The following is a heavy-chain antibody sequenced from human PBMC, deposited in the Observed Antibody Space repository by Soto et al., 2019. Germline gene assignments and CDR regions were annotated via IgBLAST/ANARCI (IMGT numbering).Heavy chain of an antibody. CDR1: GFNINTKY. CDR3: EREGYPYGLDS. J-gene: IGHJ4*02. V-gene: IGHV3-53*02. D-gene: IGHD4-17*01. Sequence: EVQLVETGGGLIQPGESLSLSCAASGFNINTKYMTWVRQAPGKGLEWVSLTYTGGNTLYADSVKGRFTVARDMSTNTLYLQMDSLRGDDTAIYYCEREGYPYGLDSWGQGSLVAVSS. CDR2: TYTGGNT.